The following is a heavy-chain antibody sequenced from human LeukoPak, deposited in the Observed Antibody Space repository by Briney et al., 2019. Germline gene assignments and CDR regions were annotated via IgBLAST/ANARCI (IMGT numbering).Heavy chain of an antibody. V-gene: IGHV4-30-4*08. CDR2: INHSGST. D-gene: IGHD2-2*02. Sequence: PSQTLSLTCTVSGGSISSGDYYWSWIRQPPGKGLEWIGEINHSGSTNYNPSLKSRVTISVDTSKNQFSLKLSSVTAADTAVYYCARGGGYCSSTSCYRPSFFYYDYYMDVWGKGTTVTVSS. J-gene: IGHJ6*03. CDR3: ARGGGYCSSTSCYRPSFFYYDYYMDV. CDR1: GGSISSGDYY.